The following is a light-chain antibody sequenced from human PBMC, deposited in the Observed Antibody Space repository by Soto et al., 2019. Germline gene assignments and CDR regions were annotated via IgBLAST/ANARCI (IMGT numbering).Light chain of an antibody. J-gene: IGKJ1*01. CDR3: QHYNSYSEA. CDR1: QSLSSW. CDR2: KTS. V-gene: IGKV1-5*03. Sequence: DIQMTQSPSTLSASVGDSVTITCRASQSLSSWLAWYQQKPGKAPKVLIYKTSSLESGVPSRFSGSGSGTEFTLAISSLQPDDFATYYCQHYNSYSEAFGQGTKVDIK.